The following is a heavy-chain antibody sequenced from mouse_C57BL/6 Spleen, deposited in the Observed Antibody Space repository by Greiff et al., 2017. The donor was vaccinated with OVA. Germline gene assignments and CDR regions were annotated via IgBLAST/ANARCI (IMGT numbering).Heavy chain of an antibody. CDR1: GFTFSDYG. Sequence: EVHLVESGGGLVKPGGSLKLSCAASGFTFSDYGMHWVRQAPEKGLEWVAYISSGSSTIYYADTVKGRFTISRDNAKNTLFLQMTRLRSEDTAMYYCASQLRLPWFAYWGQGTLVTVSA. D-gene: IGHD3-2*02. J-gene: IGHJ3*01. CDR2: ISSGSSTI. CDR3: ASQLRLPWFAY. V-gene: IGHV5-17*01.